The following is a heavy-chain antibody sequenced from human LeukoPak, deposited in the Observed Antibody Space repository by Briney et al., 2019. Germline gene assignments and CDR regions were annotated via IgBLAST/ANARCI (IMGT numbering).Heavy chain of an antibody. CDR2: ISGDGGST. CDR1: GFTFDDYA. Sequence: GGSLRLSCAASGFTFDDYAMHWVRQAPGKGLEWVSLISGDGGSTYYADSVKGRFTISRDNSKNSLYLQMNSLRTEDTALYYCAKDRSSSWYYYYYGMDVWGQGTTVTVSS. J-gene: IGHJ6*02. V-gene: IGHV3-43*02. D-gene: IGHD6-13*01. CDR3: AKDRSSSWYYYYYGMDV.